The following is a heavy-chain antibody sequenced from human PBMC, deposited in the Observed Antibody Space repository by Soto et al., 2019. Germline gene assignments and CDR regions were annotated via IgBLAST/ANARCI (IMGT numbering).Heavy chain of an antibody. Sequence: SVKVSCKASGCTFSSYAISWVRQAPGQGLEWMGGIIPIFGTANYAQKFQGRVTITADESTSTAYMELSSLRSEDTAVYYCARGTYSSSWPYGMDVWGQGTTLTVSS. J-gene: IGHJ6*02. CDR3: ARGTYSSSWPYGMDV. CDR2: IIPIFGTA. CDR1: GCTFSSYA. V-gene: IGHV1-69*13. D-gene: IGHD6-13*01.